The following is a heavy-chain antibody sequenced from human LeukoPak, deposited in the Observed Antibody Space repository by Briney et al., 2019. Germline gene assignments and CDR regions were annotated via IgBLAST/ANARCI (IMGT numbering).Heavy chain of an antibody. V-gene: IGHV4-59*01. J-gene: IGHJ4*02. D-gene: IGHD6-19*01. Sequence: PSETRSLTCAVSGGSISSYYWRWIRQPPGKGLEGMGNIYYSGSTNYNASLKSRFTISVDTSKNQFSLKLSSVTAADTAVYYCAGSGSYAARGDYWGQGTLVTVSS. CDR1: GGSISSYY. CDR2: IYYSGST. CDR3: AGSGSYAARGDY.